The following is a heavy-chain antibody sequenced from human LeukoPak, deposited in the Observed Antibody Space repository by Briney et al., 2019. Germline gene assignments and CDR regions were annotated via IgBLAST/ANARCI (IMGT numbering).Heavy chain of an antibody. CDR3: AREGDYYDSSGPFDY. Sequence: ASVKVSCKASGYTFTGYYMHWVRQAPGQGLEWMGWTNTNTGNPTYAQGFTGRFVFSLDTSVSTAYLQISSLKAEDTAVYYCAREGDYYDSSGPFDYWGQGTLVTVSS. J-gene: IGHJ4*02. CDR2: TNTNTGNP. V-gene: IGHV7-4-1*02. D-gene: IGHD3-22*01. CDR1: GYTFTGYY.